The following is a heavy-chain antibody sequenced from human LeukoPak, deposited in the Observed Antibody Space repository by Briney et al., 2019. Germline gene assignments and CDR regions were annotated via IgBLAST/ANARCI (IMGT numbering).Heavy chain of an antibody. CDR1: GFTFSSYA. V-gene: IGHV3-30-3*01. CDR2: ISYDGSNK. Sequence: PGRSLRLSCAASGFTFSSYAMHWVRQAPGKGLEWVAVISYDGSNKYYADSVKGRFTISRDNSKNTLYLQMNSLRAEDTAVYYCATDRPMDRGGFDPWGQGTLVTVSS. CDR3: ATDRPMDRGGFDP. D-gene: IGHD3-10*01. J-gene: IGHJ5*02.